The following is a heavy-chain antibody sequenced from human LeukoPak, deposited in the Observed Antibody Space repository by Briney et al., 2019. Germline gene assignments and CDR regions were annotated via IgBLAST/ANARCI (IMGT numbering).Heavy chain of an antibody. J-gene: IGHJ3*02. D-gene: IGHD2-2*01. Sequence: SETLSLTCTVSGGSIRGSNFYWGWIRQPPGKGLEWIGSIYYSGSTYYNPSLKSRVTISVDTSKNQFSLKLSSVTAADTAVYYCARYQLLSPFDIWGQGTMVTVSS. CDR1: GGSIRGSNFY. V-gene: IGHV4-39*01. CDR2: IYYSGST. CDR3: ARYQLLSPFDI.